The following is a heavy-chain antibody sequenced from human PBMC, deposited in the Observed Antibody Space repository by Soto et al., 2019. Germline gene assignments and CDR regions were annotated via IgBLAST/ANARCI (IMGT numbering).Heavy chain of an antibody. V-gene: IGHV3-30*18. CDR2: ISYDGSKK. CDR3: AKGAYSGSYLDS. J-gene: IGHJ4*02. Sequence: QVQLVESGGGVVQPGRSLRLSCAASGFTFSSYGMHWVRQAPGKGLEWVAVISYDGSKKYDADSVKGRFTISRDNSKNALSLQLNSLRVEDTAVYYCAKGAYSGSYLDSWGQGTLGTVSS. CDR1: GFTFSSYG. D-gene: IGHD1-26*01.